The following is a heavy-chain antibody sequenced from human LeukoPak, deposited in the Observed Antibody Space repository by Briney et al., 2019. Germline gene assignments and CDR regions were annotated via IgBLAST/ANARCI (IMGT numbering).Heavy chain of an antibody. Sequence: ASVRVSCKPSGYTFNTYGITWVRQAPGQGLEWMGWISPYNGNTNYAQKFQGRVTLTTDTSTSTAYMELRSLRSDDTAVYYCARGPHERSGYPDDWGQGTLVTVSS. CDR1: GYTFNTYG. CDR2: ISPYNGNT. D-gene: IGHD3-22*01. CDR3: ARGPHERSGYPDD. V-gene: IGHV1-18*01. J-gene: IGHJ4*02.